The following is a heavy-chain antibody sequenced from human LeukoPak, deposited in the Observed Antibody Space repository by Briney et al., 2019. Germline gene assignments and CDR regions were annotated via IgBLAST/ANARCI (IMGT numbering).Heavy chain of an antibody. CDR2: IHSTEST. CDR3: ARDVYGDPFDY. CDR1: GGSISSYY. D-gene: IGHD4-17*01. Sequence: PSETLSLTCTVSGGSISSYYWSWIRQPPGKGLEWIGYIHSTESTIYNPSLKSRVTISVDTSKNQFSLKLTSVTAADTAVYYCARDVYGDPFDYWGQGTLVTVSS. J-gene: IGHJ4*02. V-gene: IGHV4-59*01.